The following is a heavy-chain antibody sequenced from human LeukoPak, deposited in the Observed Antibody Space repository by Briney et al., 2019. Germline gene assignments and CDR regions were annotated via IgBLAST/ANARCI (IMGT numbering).Heavy chain of an antibody. J-gene: IGHJ6*03. CDR1: GGTISSYY. CDR3: ARVAHSGLYYYYMDV. CDR2: IYYSGST. D-gene: IGHD3-10*01. Sequence: SETLSLTCTVPGGTISSYYWSWIRQPPGKGLDWIGYIYYSGSTNYNPSLKRRVTISVDTSKNQFSLKLSSVTAADTAVYYCARVAHSGLYYYYMDVWGKGTTVTVSS. V-gene: IGHV4-59*01.